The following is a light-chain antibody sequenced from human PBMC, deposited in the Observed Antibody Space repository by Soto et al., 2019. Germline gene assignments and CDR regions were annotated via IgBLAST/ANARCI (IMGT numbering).Light chain of an antibody. Sequence: QSVLTQPPSVYGAPGQRVTISCTGSSSNIGAGYDVHWYQQLPGTAPKLLIYGNSNRPSGVPDRFSGSKSGTSASLAITGLQDEDEADYYCQSYDSSLSVVFVGGTKVTVL. CDR3: QSYDSSLSVV. V-gene: IGLV1-40*01. CDR2: GNS. J-gene: IGLJ2*01. CDR1: SSNIGAGYD.